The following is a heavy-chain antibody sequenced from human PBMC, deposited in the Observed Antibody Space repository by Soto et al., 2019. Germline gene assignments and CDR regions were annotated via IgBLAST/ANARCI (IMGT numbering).Heavy chain of an antibody. CDR3: ARHSIWGPHYLAPYFDY. J-gene: IGHJ4*02. CDR2: IYSGGST. V-gene: IGHV3-66*04. CDR1: GFTVSSNY. Sequence: GGSLRLSCAASGFTVSSNYMSWVRQAPGKGLEWVSVIYSGGSTYYADSVKGRFTISRDNSKNTLYLQMNSLRAEDTAVYYCARHSIWGPHYLAPYFDYWGQGTLVTVSS. D-gene: IGHD7-27*01.